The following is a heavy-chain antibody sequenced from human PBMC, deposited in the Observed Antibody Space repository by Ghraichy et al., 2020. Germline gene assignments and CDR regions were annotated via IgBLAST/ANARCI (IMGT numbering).Heavy chain of an antibody. J-gene: IGHJ4*02. CDR3: ARDKRYQLIRRFDY. Sequence: GGSLRLSCAASGFTFSSYSMNWVRQAPGKGLEWVSSISSSSSYIYYADSVKGRFTISRDNAKNSLYLQMNSLRAEDTAVYYCARDKRYQLIRRFDYWGQGTLVTVSS. CDR2: ISSSSSYI. CDR1: GFTFSSYS. V-gene: IGHV3-21*01. D-gene: IGHD2-2*01.